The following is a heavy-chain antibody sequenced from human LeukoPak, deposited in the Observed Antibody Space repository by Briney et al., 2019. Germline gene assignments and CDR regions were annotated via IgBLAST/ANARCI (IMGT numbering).Heavy chain of an antibody. CDR3: ATILRPLAVAGTAEVDYYFDY. CDR1: GYTFTSYG. J-gene: IGHJ4*02. CDR2: ISAYNGNT. V-gene: IGHV1-18*01. D-gene: IGHD6-19*01. Sequence: ASVKVSCKASGYTFTSYGISWVRQAPGQGLEWMGWISAYNGNTNYAQKPQGRVTMTTDTSTSTAYMELRSLRSDDTAVYYCATILRPLAVAGTAEVDYYFDYWGQGTLVTVSS.